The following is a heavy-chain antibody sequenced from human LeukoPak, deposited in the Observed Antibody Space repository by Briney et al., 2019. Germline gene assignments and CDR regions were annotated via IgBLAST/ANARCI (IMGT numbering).Heavy chain of an antibody. Sequence: GASVKVSCKASGYTFTSYGISWVRQAPGQGLEWMGWINPNSGGTNYAQKFQGRVTMTRDTSISTAYMELSRLRSDDTAVYYCARDSGYDYVWGSYRYPYYFDYWGQGTLVTVSS. CDR2: INPNSGGT. CDR3: ARDSGYDYVWGSYRYPYYFDY. CDR1: GYTFTSYG. V-gene: IGHV1-2*02. D-gene: IGHD3-16*02. J-gene: IGHJ4*02.